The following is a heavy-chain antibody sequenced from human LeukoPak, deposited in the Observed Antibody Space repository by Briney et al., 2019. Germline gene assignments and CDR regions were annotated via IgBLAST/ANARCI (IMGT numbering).Heavy chain of an antibody. Sequence: GGSLRLSCAASGFTFSSHAMSWVRQAPGKGLEWVSAISVSGGSTYYADSVKGRFTISRDNSKNTLYLQMNSLRAEDTAVYYCAKAIMVITMVRGVIDYYYMDVWGKGTTVTVSS. V-gene: IGHV3-23*01. CDR2: ISVSGGST. CDR1: GFTFSSHA. CDR3: AKAIMVITMVRGVIDYYYMDV. J-gene: IGHJ6*03. D-gene: IGHD3-10*01.